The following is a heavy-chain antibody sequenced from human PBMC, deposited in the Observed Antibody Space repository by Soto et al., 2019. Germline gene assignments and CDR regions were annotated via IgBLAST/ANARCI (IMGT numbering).Heavy chain of an antibody. J-gene: IGHJ4*02. CDR1: GGSISSYY. CDR2: IYYSGST. Sequence: SETLSLTCTVSGGSISSYYWSWIRQPPGKGLEWIGYIYYSGSTNYNPSLKSRVTISVDTSKNQFSLKLSSVTAADAAVYYCARAYYYYFDYWGQGTLVTVSS. D-gene: IGHD3-16*01. V-gene: IGHV4-59*01. CDR3: ARAYYYYFDY.